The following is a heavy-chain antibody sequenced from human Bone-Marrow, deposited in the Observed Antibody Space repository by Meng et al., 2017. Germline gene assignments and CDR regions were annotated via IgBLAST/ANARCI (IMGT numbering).Heavy chain of an antibody. CDR2: VSSSGGTT. J-gene: IGHJ6*02. CDR3: AKDYNDFWSGYYPDSYGMDV. V-gene: IGHV3-23*01. Sequence: GESLKISCAASGFTFSSYAMSWVRQAPGKGLEWVSSVSSSGGTTYYADSVKGRFTISRDSSKNTLYLQMNSLRAEDTAVYYCAKDYNDFWSGYYPDSYGMDVWGQGTTVTVSS. D-gene: IGHD3-3*01. CDR1: GFTFSSYA.